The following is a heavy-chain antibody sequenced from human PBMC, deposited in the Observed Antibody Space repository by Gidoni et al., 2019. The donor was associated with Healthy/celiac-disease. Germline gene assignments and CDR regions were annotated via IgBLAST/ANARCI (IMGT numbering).Heavy chain of an antibody. D-gene: IGHD4-17*01. Sequence: ESTYYNPSLKSRVTISVDTSKNQFSLKLSSVTAADTAVYYCARAFTVKYYYYYCGMDVWGQGTTVTVSS. CDR3: ARAFTVKYYYYYCGMDV. J-gene: IGHJ6*02. CDR2: EST. V-gene: IGHV4-30-2*05.